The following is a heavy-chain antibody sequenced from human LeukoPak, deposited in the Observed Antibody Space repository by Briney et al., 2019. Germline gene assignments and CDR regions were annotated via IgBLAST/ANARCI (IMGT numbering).Heavy chain of an antibody. D-gene: IGHD6-13*01. CDR1: GDSITTNH. CDR3: ARDPLRSSFDP. Sequence: SETLSLTCNVSGDSITTNHWAWIRQPAGKGLEWIGRLHISGNKNYNPSLEGRVTISVDTSKNQFSLKMTSATAADTAIYLCARDPLRSSFDPWGPGIVVTVSS. CDR2: LHISGNK. V-gene: IGHV4-4*07. J-gene: IGHJ5*02.